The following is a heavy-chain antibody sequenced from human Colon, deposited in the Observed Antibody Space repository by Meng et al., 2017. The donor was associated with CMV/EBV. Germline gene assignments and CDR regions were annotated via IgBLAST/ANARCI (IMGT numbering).Heavy chain of an antibody. CDR3: ARAHTIFGVVEPSDY. CDR1: GFTFSSYA. V-gene: IGHV3-21*01. Sequence: GGSLRLSCAASGFTFSSYAMSWVRQAPGKGLEWVSSITSTSTYIYYADSVKGRFTISRDNAKNSLYLQMNSLRAEDTAMYYCARAHTIFGVVEPSDYWGQGTLVTVSS. CDR2: ITSTSTYI. J-gene: IGHJ4*02. D-gene: IGHD3-3*01.